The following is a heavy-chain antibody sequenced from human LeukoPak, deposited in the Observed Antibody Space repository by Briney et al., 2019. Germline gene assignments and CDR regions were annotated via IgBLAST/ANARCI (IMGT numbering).Heavy chain of an antibody. V-gene: IGHV4-39*01. Sequence: SETLSLTCTVSGGSISSSSYYWGWIRQPPGKGLEWIGSIYYSGSTYYNPSLKSRVTISVDSSKNQFSLKLSSVTAADTAVYYCAIGGGSGWFDPWGQGTLVTVSS. J-gene: IGHJ5*02. CDR1: GGSISSSSYY. CDR2: IYYSGST. D-gene: IGHD6-19*01. CDR3: AIGGGSGWFDP.